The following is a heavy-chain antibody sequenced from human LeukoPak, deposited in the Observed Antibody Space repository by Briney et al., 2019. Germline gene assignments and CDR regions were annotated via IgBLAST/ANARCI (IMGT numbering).Heavy chain of an antibody. CDR3: ARARTIVWYFDL. J-gene: IGHJ2*01. CDR2: INAGNGNT. CDR1: GYTFTSYA. D-gene: IGHD3-3*01. V-gene: IGHV1-3*01. Sequence: ASVKVSCKASGYTFTSYAMHWVRQAPRQRLEWMGWINAGNGNTKYSQKFQGRVTITRDTSASTAYMELSSLRSEDTAVYYCARARTIVWYFDLWGRGTLVTVSS.